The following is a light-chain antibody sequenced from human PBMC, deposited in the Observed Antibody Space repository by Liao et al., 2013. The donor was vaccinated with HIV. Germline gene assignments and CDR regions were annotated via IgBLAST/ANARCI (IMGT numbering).Light chain of an antibody. CDR3: QAWDNYSWV. CDR1: KLGDKY. V-gene: IGLV3-1*01. Sequence: SYDLTQPPSVSVSPGQTARITCSGDKLGDKYVCWYQQKPGQSPLLVTYQDTKRPSGIPQRFSGSNSGNTATLTISGTQTLDEADYYCQAWDNYSWVFGGGTKVTVL. J-gene: IGLJ3*02. CDR2: QDT.